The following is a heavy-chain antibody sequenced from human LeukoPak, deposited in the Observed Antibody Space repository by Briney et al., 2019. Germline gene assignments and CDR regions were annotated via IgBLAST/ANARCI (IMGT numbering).Heavy chain of an antibody. J-gene: IGHJ4*02. CDR1: GITISNYG. Sequence: GGSLRLSCAVSGITISNYGMIWVRQAPGKGLEWVAGISDSGGSRNYADSVKGRFTISRDNPKNTLYLQMNSLRAEDTAVYFCAKRGVVIRVILVGFHKEAYYFDSWGQGALVTVSS. D-gene: IGHD3-22*01. V-gene: IGHV3-23*01. CDR2: ISDSGGSR. CDR3: AKRGVVIRVILVGFHKEAYYFDS.